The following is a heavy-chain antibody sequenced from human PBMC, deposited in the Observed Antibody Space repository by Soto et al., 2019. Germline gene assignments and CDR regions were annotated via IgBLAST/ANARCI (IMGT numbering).Heavy chain of an antibody. CDR3: ATAPDAYSSSWYDAFDI. Sequence: ASVKVSCKASGYTFTSYFISWVRQAPGQGLEWMGWISAYNGNTNYAQKLQGRVTMTTDTSTSTAYMELRSLRSDDTAVYYCATAPDAYSSSWYDAFDIWGQGTMVTVSS. V-gene: IGHV1-18*01. D-gene: IGHD6-13*01. J-gene: IGHJ3*02. CDR1: GYTFTSYF. CDR2: ISAYNGNT.